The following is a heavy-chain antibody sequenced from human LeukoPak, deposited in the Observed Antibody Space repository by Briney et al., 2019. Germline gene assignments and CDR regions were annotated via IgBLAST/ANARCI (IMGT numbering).Heavy chain of an antibody. CDR3: ARSNSGPDY. CDR2: INTDGSEK. Sequence: GGSLRLSCSASGFTFSSRWMNWVRQVPGKGLEWVAIINTDGSEKNYVDSVKGRFTISRDNAKNSLYLQMNSLRAEDTGMYYCARSNSGPDYWGQGTLVIVPS. D-gene: IGHD4-23*01. J-gene: IGHJ4*02. V-gene: IGHV3-7*01. CDR1: GFTFSSRW.